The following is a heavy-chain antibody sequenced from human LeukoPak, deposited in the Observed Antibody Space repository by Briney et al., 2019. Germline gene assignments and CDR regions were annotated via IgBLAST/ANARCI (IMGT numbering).Heavy chain of an antibody. Sequence: ESGPALVKPTQTLTLTCTFSGFSLSTSGMCVSWIRQPPGKALEWLARIDWDDDKYYSTSLKTRLTISKDTSKNQVVLTMTNMATVDTATYYCARISIRYSTSRHFDYWGQGTLVTVSS. J-gene: IGHJ4*02. D-gene: IGHD6-13*01. CDR2: IDWDDDK. CDR1: GFSLSTSGMC. V-gene: IGHV2-70*11. CDR3: ARISIRYSTSRHFDY.